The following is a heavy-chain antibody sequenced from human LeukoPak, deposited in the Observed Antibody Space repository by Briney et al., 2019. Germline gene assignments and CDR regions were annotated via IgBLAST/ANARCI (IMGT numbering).Heavy chain of an antibody. Sequence: SETLSLTCTVSGGSISSYYWSWIRLPPGKGLEWIGYIYYTGATYYNPSLKSRVTISLDTSKNRFSLKLSSVTAADAAVYYCARAGCSYGTGYYFDYWGQGALVTVSS. CDR1: GGSISSYY. D-gene: IGHD5-18*01. J-gene: IGHJ4*02. V-gene: IGHV4-59*01. CDR2: IYYTGAT. CDR3: ARAGCSYGTGYYFDY.